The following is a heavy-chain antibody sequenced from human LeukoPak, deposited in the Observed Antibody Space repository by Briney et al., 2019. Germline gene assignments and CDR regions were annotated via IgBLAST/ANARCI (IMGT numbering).Heavy chain of an antibody. CDR1: GFTFSSYN. Sequence: GGSLRLSCAASGFTFSSYNINWVRQAPGKGLEWVSYINSSSSTIYYADSVKGRFTISRDNAKNSLYLQMSSLRAEDTGVYYCARDGIVGATGRYFDYWGQGTLVTVSS. D-gene: IGHD1-26*01. V-gene: IGHV3-48*04. J-gene: IGHJ4*02. CDR3: ARDGIVGATGRYFDY. CDR2: INSSSSTI.